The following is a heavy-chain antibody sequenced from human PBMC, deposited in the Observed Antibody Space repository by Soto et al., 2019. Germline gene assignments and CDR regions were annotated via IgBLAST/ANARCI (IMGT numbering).Heavy chain of an antibody. CDR3: AKDNPGRYGDYDSTWFEH. Sequence: GGSLRLSCAASGFSIDDFAMHWVRQAPGKGLEWVSSISWDSGKIGYADSVTGRFSVSRDNAKNSLFLQMRSLKPEDTAFYFCAKDNPGRYGDYDSTWFEHWCKGTLGPV. V-gene: IGHV3-9*01. J-gene: IGHJ5*02. D-gene: IGHD4-17*01. CDR1: GFSIDDFA. CDR2: ISWDSGKI.